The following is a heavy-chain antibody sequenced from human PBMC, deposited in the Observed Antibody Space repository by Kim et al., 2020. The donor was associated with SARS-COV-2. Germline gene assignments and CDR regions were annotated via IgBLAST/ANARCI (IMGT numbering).Heavy chain of an antibody. CDR3: ARVDASDAFDI. V-gene: IGHV1-18*01. Sequence: TNIARKFQGRVTVTTDTSTNTAYMELRSLRSDDTAVYCCARVDASDAFDIWGQGTVVTVSS. CDR2: T. J-gene: IGHJ3*02.